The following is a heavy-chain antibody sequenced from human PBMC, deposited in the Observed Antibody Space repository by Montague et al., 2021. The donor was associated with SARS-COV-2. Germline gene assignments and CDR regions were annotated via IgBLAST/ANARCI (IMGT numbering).Heavy chain of an antibody. CDR2: IGRGFDT. J-gene: IGHJ3*02. Sequence: SLRLSCAASGFTFSTSDFHWVRHGRGRGLEWVSAIGRGFDTYYEESVRGRFTIFRDNARNSLILQMNSLTVGDTAVYYCARELEDDVTASWALDMWGQVTTVTVSS. V-gene: IGHV3-13*01. CDR3: ARELEDDVTASWALDM. CDR1: GFTFSTSD. D-gene: IGHD2-21*02.